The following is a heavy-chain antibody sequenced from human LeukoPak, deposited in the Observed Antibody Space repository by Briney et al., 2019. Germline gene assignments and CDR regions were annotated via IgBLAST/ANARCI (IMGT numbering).Heavy chain of an antibody. J-gene: IGHJ6*03. Sequence: ASVKVSCKASGYTFTSYDINWVRQATGQGLERMGWMNPNSGNTGYAQKFQGRVTITRNTSISTAYMELSSLRSEDTAVYYCARKYSGYDPYYYYYMDVWGKGTTVTVSS. CDR2: MNPNSGNT. V-gene: IGHV1-8*03. CDR1: GYTFTSYD. D-gene: IGHD5-12*01. CDR3: ARKYSGYDPYYYYYMDV.